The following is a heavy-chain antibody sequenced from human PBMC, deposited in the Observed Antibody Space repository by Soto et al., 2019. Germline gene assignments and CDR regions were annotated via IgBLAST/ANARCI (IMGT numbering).Heavy chain of an antibody. CDR3: ASEDNADDYGGGF. J-gene: IGHJ4*02. D-gene: IGHD5-12*01. CDR2: IWHDGSEK. Sequence: QVQLVASGGGVVQPGRSLRLSCAASGFIFSNYGMHWFRQAPGKGLEWVAVIWHDGSEKYYGDSVRGRFTISRDNSKNTLYLQMNSLRVEDTAMYYCASEDNADDYGGGFWGQGALVIVSS. CDR1: GFIFSNYG. V-gene: IGHV3-33*01.